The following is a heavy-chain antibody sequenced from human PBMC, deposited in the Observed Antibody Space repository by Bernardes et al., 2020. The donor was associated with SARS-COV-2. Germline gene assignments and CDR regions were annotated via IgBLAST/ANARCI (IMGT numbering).Heavy chain of an antibody. CDR1: GGSISSYY. CDR3: ARDQNTPIGGYYYYGMDV. V-gene: IGHV4-59*01. Sequence: SETLSLTCTVSGGSISSYYWSWIRQPPGKGLEWIGYIYYSGSTNYNPSLKSRVTISVDTPKNQFSLKLSSVTAADTAVYDCARDQNTPIGGYYYYGMDVWGQGATVNVSS. CDR2: IYYSGST. J-gene: IGHJ6*02. D-gene: IGHD2-8*01.